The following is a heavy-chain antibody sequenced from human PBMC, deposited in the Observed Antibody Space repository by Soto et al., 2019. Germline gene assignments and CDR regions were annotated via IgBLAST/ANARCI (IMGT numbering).Heavy chain of an antibody. CDR3: ARVLRYFDWLPKPTSLDYGMDV. CDR2: INHSGST. J-gene: IGHJ6*02. Sequence: SETLSLTCAVYGGSFSGYYWSWIRQPPGKGLEWIGEINHSGSTNYNPSLKSRVTISVDTSKNQFSLKLSSVTAADTAVYYCARVLRYFDWLPKPTSLDYGMDVWGQGTTVTVSS. V-gene: IGHV4-34*01. D-gene: IGHD3-9*01. CDR1: GGSFSGYY.